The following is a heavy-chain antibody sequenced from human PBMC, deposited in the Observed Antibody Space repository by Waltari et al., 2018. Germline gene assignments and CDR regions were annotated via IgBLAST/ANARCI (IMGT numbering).Heavy chain of an antibody. CDR3: ARQDPQWELKLDY. Sequence: QLQLQESGPGLVKPSETLSLTCTVAGGSIRSRSYYWGWLRQPPGKGLEWIGSTYYSGSTYYNPSLKSRVTISVDTSKNQFSLKLSSVTAADTAVYYCARQDPQWELKLDYWGQGTLVTVSS. CDR1: GGSIRSRSYY. CDR2: TYYSGST. J-gene: IGHJ4*02. D-gene: IGHD1-26*01. V-gene: IGHV4-39*01.